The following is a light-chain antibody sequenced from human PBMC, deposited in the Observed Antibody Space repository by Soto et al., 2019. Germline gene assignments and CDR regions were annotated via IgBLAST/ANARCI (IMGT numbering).Light chain of an antibody. J-gene: IGKJ1*01. Sequence: DIQMTQSPSSLSASVGDRVTITCRASQGISNYLAWYQQKPGKVPELLIYAASTLQSGVPSRFSGSGSGTDFTPTISRLPPEHGANYYCQKYNSAPQTFGQGTKVEIK. V-gene: IGKV1-27*01. CDR2: AAS. CDR3: QKYNSAPQT. CDR1: QGISNY.